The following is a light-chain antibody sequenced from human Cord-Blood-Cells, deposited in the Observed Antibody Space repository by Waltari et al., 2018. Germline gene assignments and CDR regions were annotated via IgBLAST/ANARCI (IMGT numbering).Light chain of an antibody. V-gene: IGLV3-16*01. CDR1: ALPKKY. J-gene: IGLJ3*02. Sequence: SYELTQPPSVSVSLGQMARITCSGEALPKKYAYWYQQKPGQFPVLVIYKDSERPSGIPERFSGSSSGKIVTLTISGVQAEDEADYYCLSADSSATWVFGGGTKLTVL. CDR2: KDS. CDR3: LSADSSATWV.